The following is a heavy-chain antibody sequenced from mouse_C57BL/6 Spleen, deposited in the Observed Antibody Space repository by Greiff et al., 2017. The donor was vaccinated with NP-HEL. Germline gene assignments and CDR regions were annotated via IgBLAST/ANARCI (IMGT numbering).Heavy chain of an antibody. J-gene: IGHJ2*01. CDR3: ATAQAQYYFDY. CDR1: GYTFTSYW. D-gene: IGHD3-2*02. CDR2: IYPGSGST. V-gene: IGHV1-55*01. Sequence: QVQLQQPGAELVKPGASVKMSCKASGYTFTSYWITWVKQRPGQGLEWIGDIYPGSGSTNYNEKFKSKATLTVDKSSSTAYMQLSSLTSEDSAVYYCATAQAQYYFDYWGQGTTLTVSS.